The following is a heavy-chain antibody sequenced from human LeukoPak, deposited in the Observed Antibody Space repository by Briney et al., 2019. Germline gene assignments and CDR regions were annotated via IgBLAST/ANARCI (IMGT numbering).Heavy chain of an antibody. D-gene: IGHD5-12*01. CDR3: AREGYDYAFDI. J-gene: IGHJ3*02. CDR2: MYHSGST. V-gene: IGHV4-38-2*02. Sequence: SETLSLTCNVSGYSISNHYYWGWIRQPPGKGLEWIGSMYHSGSTYQNPSLKSRATISMHTSTNQFSLKLKSVTAVDTAVYYCAREGYDYAFDIWGQGTMVTVSS. CDR1: GYSISNHYY.